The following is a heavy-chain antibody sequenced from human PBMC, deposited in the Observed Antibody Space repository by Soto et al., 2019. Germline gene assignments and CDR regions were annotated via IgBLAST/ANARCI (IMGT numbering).Heavy chain of an antibody. V-gene: IGHV4-59*01. CDR2: IYYSGVT. CDR1: GDSISTYN. J-gene: IGHJ5*02. CDR3: ARVAADIASWLDP. D-gene: IGHD5-12*01. Sequence: QGQLQESSPGLVKPSETLSLTCTVSGDSISTYNWGWIRQPPGKGLEWIGCIYYSGVTNYNPSLKSRVTISVDTPKNQLSLKLNSVTAADTAVYYCARVAADIASWLDPWGQGTLVTVSS.